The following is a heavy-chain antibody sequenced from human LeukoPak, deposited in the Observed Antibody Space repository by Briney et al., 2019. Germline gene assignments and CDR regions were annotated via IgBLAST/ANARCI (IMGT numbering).Heavy chain of an antibody. J-gene: IGHJ4*02. V-gene: IGHV4-59*01. CDR3: AREYGGWYYFDY. CDR1: GGSINSDY. Sequence: SETLSLTCTASGGSINSDYWSWIRQPPGKGLEWIGYVYYSGSTNYNPSLKSRVTISVDTSKNQFSLRLRSVTAADTAVYYCAREYGGWYYFDYWGQGTLVTVSS. D-gene: IGHD6-19*01. CDR2: VYYSGST.